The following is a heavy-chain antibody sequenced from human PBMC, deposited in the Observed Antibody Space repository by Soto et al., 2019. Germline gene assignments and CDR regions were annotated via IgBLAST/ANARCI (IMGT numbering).Heavy chain of an antibody. CDR2: INPSGGST. D-gene: IGHD3-10*01. V-gene: IGHV1-46*03. CDR3: ARDPFTMVRGVIGYYMDV. CDR1: GYTFTSYY. J-gene: IGHJ6*03. Sequence: ASVKVSCKASGYTFTSYYMPWVRQAPGQGLEWMGIINPSGGSTSYAQKFQGRVTMTRDTSTSTVYMELSSLRSEDTAVYYCARDPFTMVRGVIGYYMDVWGKGTTVTVSS.